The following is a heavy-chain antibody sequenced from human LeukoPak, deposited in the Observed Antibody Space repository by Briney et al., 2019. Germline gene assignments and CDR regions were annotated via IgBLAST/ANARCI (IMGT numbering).Heavy chain of an antibody. CDR2: INPNSGGT. CDR3: ARREEGSSWFSFDY. Sequence: ASVKVSCKASGYTFTGYYMHWVRQAPGQGLEWMGWINPNSGGTNYAQKFQGRVTMTRDTSISTAYMELSRLRSDDTAVYYCARREEGSSWFSFDYWGQGTLVTVSS. V-gene: IGHV1-2*02. J-gene: IGHJ4*02. D-gene: IGHD6-13*01. CDR1: GYTFTGYY.